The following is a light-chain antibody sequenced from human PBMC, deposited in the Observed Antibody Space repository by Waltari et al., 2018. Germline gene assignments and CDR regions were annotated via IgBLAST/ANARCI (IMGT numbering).Light chain of an antibody. Sequence: QSALTQPASVSGSPGQSITISCTGPSSDVGGYNYVSWYQHHPGKAPKLMIYDVSTRPSGVSNRFSGSKSGNTASLTISGLQAEDEADYYCSSYTDSGTFVVIGGGTKLTVL. V-gene: IGLV2-14*03. CDR2: DVS. J-gene: IGLJ2*01. CDR1: SSDVGGYNY. CDR3: SSYTDSGTFVV.